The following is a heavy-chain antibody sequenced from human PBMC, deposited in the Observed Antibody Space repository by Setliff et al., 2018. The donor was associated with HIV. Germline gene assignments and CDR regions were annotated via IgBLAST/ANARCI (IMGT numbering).Heavy chain of an antibody. V-gene: IGHV3-21*05. Sequence: GGSLRLSCAASGFTFSSYGMHWARQAPGKGLEWISYISTTASHIYYADSVKGRFTISRDSAKNSLYLQMNSLRGDDTALCYCARVMVRGVEYYVDVWGKGTTVTVSS. D-gene: IGHD3-10*01. J-gene: IGHJ6*04. CDR1: GFTFSSYG. CDR3: ARVMVRGVEYYVDV. CDR2: ISTTASHI.